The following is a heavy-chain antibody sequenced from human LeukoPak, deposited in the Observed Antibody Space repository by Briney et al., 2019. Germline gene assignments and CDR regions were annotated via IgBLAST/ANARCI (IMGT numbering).Heavy chain of an antibody. CDR3: AVRWGFLEWLEDY. J-gene: IGHJ4*02. CDR2: ISSSSSYI. D-gene: IGHD3-3*01. Sequence: GGSLRLSCAASGFTFSSYSMNWVRQAPGKGLEWVSSISSSSSYIYYADSVKGRFTISRDNAKNSLYLQMNSLRAEDTAVYYCAVRWGFLEWLEDYWGQGTLVTVSS. V-gene: IGHV3-21*01. CDR1: GFTFSSYS.